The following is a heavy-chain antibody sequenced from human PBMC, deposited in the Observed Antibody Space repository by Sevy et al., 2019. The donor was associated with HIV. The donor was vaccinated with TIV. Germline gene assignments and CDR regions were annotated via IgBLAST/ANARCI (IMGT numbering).Heavy chain of an antibody. CDR3: ARSIAAIGPDY. V-gene: IGHV3-7*01. CDR1: GFTFSSYW. D-gene: IGHD6-13*01. CDR2: IKQDGSIK. J-gene: IGHJ4*02. Sequence: GGALRLSCAGSGFTFSSYWMTWVRQAPGTGLEWVANIKQDGSIKYYVNSVKGRFTISRDNAKNSVYLQMNSLRAEDTAIYYCARSIAAIGPDYWGQGTLVTVSS.